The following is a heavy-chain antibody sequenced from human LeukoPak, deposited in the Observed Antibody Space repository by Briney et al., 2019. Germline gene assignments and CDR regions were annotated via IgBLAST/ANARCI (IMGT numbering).Heavy chain of an antibody. CDR3: ARDRPYYYFDY. D-gene: IGHD2-21*01. CDR2: IKEDGSEK. Sequence: GGSLRLSCAASGFTFSNYWMSWVRQAPGKGLEWMATIKEDGSEKYYVDSVEGRFTISRDNAKSSLYLQMSSLRAEDTAVYYCARDRPYYYFDYWGQGALVTVSS. V-gene: IGHV3-7*04. CDR1: GFTFSNYW. J-gene: IGHJ4*02.